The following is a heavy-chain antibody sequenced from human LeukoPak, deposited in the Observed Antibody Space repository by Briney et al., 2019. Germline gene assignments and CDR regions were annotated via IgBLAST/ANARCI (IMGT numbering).Heavy chain of an antibody. V-gene: IGHV1-2*02. CDR1: GYTFTGYY. CDR2: INPNSGGT. J-gene: IGHJ4*02. D-gene: IGHD6-13*01. CDR3: ARVAAAASEFDY. Sequence: ASVKVSCKASGYTFTGYYMHWVRQAPGQGLEWMGWINPNSGGTNYAQKFQGRVTMTRDTSISTAYMELSRLRSDDTAVYYCARVAAAASEFDYWGQGTLVTVSS.